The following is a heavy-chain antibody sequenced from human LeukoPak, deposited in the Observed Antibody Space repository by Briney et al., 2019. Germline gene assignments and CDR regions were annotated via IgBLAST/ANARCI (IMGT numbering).Heavy chain of an antibody. CDR2: IYYSGST. CDR3: ASIPRYSSGWYEFR. J-gene: IGHJ4*02. V-gene: IGHV4-39*07. Sequence: SETLSLTCTVSGGSISSSNYYWGWIRQPPGKGLEWIGSIYYSGSTNYNPSLKSRVTISVDTSKNQFSLKLSSVTAADTAVYYCASIPRYSSGWYEFRWGQGTLVTVSS. CDR1: GGSISSSNYY. D-gene: IGHD6-19*01.